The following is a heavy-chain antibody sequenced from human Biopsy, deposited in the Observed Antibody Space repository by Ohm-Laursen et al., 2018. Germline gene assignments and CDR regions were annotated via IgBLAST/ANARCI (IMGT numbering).Heavy chain of an antibody. V-gene: IGHV4-34*01. CDR3: ARGVDYYDPYHYYALDV. CDR1: GKSFNGYY. J-gene: IGHJ6*02. CDR2: INHSGRT. Sequence: SETLSLTCAVYGKSFNGYYWSWIRQTPGKGLEWIGEINHSGRTNYNPSLKSRVTISVDTSKNQFSLKVRSVTAADTAVYYCARGVDYYDPYHYYALDVWGQGTTVTVSS. D-gene: IGHD3-22*01.